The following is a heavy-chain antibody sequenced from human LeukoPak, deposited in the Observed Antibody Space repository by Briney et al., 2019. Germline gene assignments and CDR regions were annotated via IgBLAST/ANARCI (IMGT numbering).Heavy chain of an antibody. CDR2: ISAYNGNT. CDR1: GYTFTSYG. V-gene: IGHV1-18*01. D-gene: IGHD3-3*01. Sequence: ASVKVSCKASGYTFTSYGISWVRQAPGQGLEWMGWISAYNGNTNYAQKLQGRVTMTTDTSTSTAYMELSSLRSEDTAVYYCARDGGPMTYYDFWSGYYGYWYFDLWGRGTLVTVSS. CDR3: ARDGGPMTYYDFWSGYYGYWYFDL. J-gene: IGHJ2*01.